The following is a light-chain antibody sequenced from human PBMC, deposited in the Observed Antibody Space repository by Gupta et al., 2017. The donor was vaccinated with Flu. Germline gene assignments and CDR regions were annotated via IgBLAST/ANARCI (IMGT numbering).Light chain of an antibody. V-gene: IGLV3-21*02. J-gene: IGLJ2*01. Sequence: SYALTQALSVSVAPGPTARITCGGDNIAIKSVHWYQQKPGQAPLLVVYDDSDRPSGIPERFSASNSGNTATLTISRVEAGDEADYYCQVWDSDSHHHVVFGGGTELTVL. CDR1: NIAIKS. CDR3: QVWDSDSHHHVV. CDR2: DDS.